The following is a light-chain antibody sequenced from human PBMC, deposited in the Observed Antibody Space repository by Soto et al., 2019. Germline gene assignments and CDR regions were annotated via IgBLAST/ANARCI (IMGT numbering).Light chain of an antibody. V-gene: IGKV1D-12*01. J-gene: IGKJ4*01. CDR2: TAS. Sequence: DIQMTQSPSSVSASVGDRVTINCRASQGVSTWLAWYQQKPGKAPNLLIYTASSLQSGVPSRFSGSGSGTDFALTISSLQPEDFATYYCQQTTTFPLTFGGGTKVEI. CDR3: QQTTTFPLT. CDR1: QGVSTW.